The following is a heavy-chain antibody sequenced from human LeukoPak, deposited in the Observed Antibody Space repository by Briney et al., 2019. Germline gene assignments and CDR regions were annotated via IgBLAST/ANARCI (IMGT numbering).Heavy chain of an antibody. J-gene: IGHJ4*02. CDR2: ICDGGSTT. CDR1: GFTFSSYW. CDR3: SRSAYYDGSGNYYDY. D-gene: IGHD3-22*01. Sequence: TGGSLRLSCAASGFTFSSYWMHWVRQAPGKGLVWVSRICDGGSTTTYADSVKGRFTISRDNAKNTLYLQMNGLRAEDTAVYYCSRSAYYDGSGNYYDYWGQGTLVTVSS. V-gene: IGHV3-74*01.